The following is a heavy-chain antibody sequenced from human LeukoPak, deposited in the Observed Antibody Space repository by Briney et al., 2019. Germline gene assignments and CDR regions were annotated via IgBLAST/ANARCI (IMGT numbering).Heavy chain of an antibody. D-gene: IGHD6-19*01. CDR1: GFTFSSYS. Sequence: GGSLRLSCAASGFTFSSYSMNWVRQAPGKGLEWVSSISSSSSYIYYADSVKGRFTISRDNAKNSLYLQMNSLRAEDMAVYYCARDIGPIAVAGKLFDYWGQGTLVTVSS. V-gene: IGHV3-21*01. CDR2: ISSSSSYI. J-gene: IGHJ4*02. CDR3: ARDIGPIAVAGKLFDY.